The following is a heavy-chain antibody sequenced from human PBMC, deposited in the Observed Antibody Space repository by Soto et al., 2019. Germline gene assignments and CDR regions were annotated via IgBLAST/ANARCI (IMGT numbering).Heavy chain of an antibody. D-gene: IGHD6-13*01. CDR3: AREYESSPTD. J-gene: IGHJ4*02. V-gene: IGHV4-39*02. CDR2: IYYSGST. Sequence: NPSENLSLTCTVSGGAISTSSYHWAWIRQPPGKWLEWIASIYYSGSTYYNPSLKSRATISVDTSKNQFSLKLTSVTAADTAVYYCAREYESSPTDWGQGTLVTVS. CDR1: GGAISTSSYH.